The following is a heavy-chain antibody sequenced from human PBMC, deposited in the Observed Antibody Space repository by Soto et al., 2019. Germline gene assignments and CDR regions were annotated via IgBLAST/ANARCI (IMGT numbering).Heavy chain of an antibody. J-gene: IGHJ4*02. Sequence: GGSLRLSCTASGLTFSSQGMSWVRRAPGKGLEWVSAIGGSGSSTNYAYSVKSRFLITRDNSKDTLYLQMNSLRAEDTAGYYCAKDRTLNSYPSYFDYWGQGTLVTVSS. CDR3: AKDRTLNSYPSYFDY. CDR2: IGGSGSST. CDR1: GLTFSSQG. V-gene: IGHV3-23*01. D-gene: IGHD2-15*01.